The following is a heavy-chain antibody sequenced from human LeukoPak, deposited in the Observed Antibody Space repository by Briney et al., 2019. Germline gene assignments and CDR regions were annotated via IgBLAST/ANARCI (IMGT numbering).Heavy chain of an antibody. D-gene: IGHD5-18*01. Sequence: ASVKVSCKASGYTFTGYYMHWVRQAPGQGLEWMGWINPNSGGTNYAQKFRGRVTMTRDASISTAYMELSRLRSDDTAVYYCARDNSYGYLMSYWGQGTLVTVSS. CDR3: ARDNSYGYLMSY. V-gene: IGHV1-2*02. CDR2: INPNSGGT. J-gene: IGHJ4*02. CDR1: GYTFTGYY.